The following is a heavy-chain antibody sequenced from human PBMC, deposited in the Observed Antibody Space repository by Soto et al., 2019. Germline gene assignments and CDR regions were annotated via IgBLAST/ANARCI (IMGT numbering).Heavy chain of an antibody. CDR1: GGTFSSYA. CDR3: ASRNSGSYSRYYYYYYGMDV. J-gene: IGHJ6*02. Sequence: ASVKVSCKASGGTFSSYAISWVRQAPGQGLEWMGGIIPIFGTANYAQKFQGRVTITADESTSTAYMELSSLRSEDTAVYYCASRNSGSYSRYYYYYYGMDVWGQGTTVTVSS. CDR2: IIPIFGTA. D-gene: IGHD1-26*01. V-gene: IGHV1-69*13.